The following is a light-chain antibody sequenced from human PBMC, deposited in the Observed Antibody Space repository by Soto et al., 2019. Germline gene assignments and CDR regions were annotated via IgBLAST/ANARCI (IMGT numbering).Light chain of an antibody. CDR1: QSISDW. CDR3: QQYKSAT. Sequence: DIQMTQSPSTLSASVGDRVTITCRASQSISDWLAWYQQIPGKAPKLLIYDASTLQSGVPSRFSGSGSGTEFTLTISSLQPDDSATYFCQQYKSATFGQGTKLDIE. V-gene: IGKV1-5*01. J-gene: IGKJ2*01. CDR2: DAS.